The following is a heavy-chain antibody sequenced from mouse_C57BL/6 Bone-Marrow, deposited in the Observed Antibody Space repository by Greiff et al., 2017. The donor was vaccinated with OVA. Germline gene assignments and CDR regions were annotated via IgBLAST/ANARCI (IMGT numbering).Heavy chain of an antibody. Sequence: EVQLQQSGGGLVQPGGSLKLSCAASGFTFSDYYMYWVRQTPEKRLEWVAYISNGGGSTYYPDTVKGRFTISRDNAKNTLYLQMSRLKSEDTAMYYCASYHSNPRGDYWGQGTSVTVSS. D-gene: IGHD2-5*01. V-gene: IGHV5-12*01. CDR3: ASYHSNPRGDY. CDR1: GFTFSDYY. J-gene: IGHJ4*01. CDR2: ISNGGGST.